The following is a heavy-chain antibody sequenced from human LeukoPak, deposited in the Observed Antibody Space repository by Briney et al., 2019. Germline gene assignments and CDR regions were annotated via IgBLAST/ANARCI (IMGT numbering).Heavy chain of an antibody. J-gene: IGHJ4*02. CDR3: ARGVDYYDSSGMIDY. D-gene: IGHD3-22*01. V-gene: IGHV3-33*08. CDR1: RFTFSSYW. CDR2: VWFDESKK. Sequence: GGSLRLSCAASRFTFSSYWMSWVRQAPGKGLEWVAVVWFDESKKYSADSVKGRITISRDDSKNTLYLQMNSLRAEDTAVYYCARGVDYYDSSGMIDYWGQGTLVTVSS.